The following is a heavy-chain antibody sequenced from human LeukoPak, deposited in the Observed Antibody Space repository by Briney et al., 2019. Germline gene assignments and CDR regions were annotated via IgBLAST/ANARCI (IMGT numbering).Heavy chain of an antibody. CDR2: IYYSGST. CDR1: GGSISSGSYY. J-gene: IGHJ4*02. CDR3: ARDWDKLTFDY. D-gene: IGHD1-26*01. Sequence: PSETLSLTCTVSGGSISSGSYYWGWIRQPPGKGPEWIGSIYYSGSTYYNPSLKSRVTISVDTSKNQFSLKLSSVTAADTAVYYCARDWDKLTFDYWGQGTLVTVSS. V-gene: IGHV4-39*07.